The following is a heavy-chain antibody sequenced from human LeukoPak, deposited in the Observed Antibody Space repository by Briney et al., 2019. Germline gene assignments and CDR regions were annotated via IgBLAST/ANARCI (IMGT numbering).Heavy chain of an antibody. Sequence: GASVKVSCKASGYTFTSYAMNWVRQAPGQGLEWMGWINTNTGNPTYAQGFTGRFVFSLDTSVSTAYLQISSLKAEDTAVYYCARGLVGVDMQWLYWFDPWGQGTLVTVSS. CDR2: INTNTGNP. CDR1: GYTFTSYA. V-gene: IGHV7-4-1*02. CDR3: ARGLVGVDMQWLYWFDP. J-gene: IGHJ5*02. D-gene: IGHD6-19*01.